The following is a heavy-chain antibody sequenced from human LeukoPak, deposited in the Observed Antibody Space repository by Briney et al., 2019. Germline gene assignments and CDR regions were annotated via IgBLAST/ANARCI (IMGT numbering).Heavy chain of an antibody. Sequence: PGGSLRLSCAASGFTVSSNYMSWVRQAPGKGLEWVSVIYSGSSTYYADSVKGRFTIPRDNSKNTVYLQINSLRAEDTAVYYCAKVDYNSGSFFDYWGQGTLVTVSS. D-gene: IGHD3-10*01. CDR1: GFTVSSNY. CDR3: AKVDYNSGSFFDY. V-gene: IGHV3-53*01. CDR2: IYSGSST. J-gene: IGHJ4*02.